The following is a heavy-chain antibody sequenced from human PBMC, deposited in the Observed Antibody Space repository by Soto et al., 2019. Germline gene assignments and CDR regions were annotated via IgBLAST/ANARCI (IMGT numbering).Heavy chain of an antibody. CDR3: GRDRWVGAFLM. V-gene: IGHV3-7*01. J-gene: IGHJ3*02. Sequence: PGGSLRLSCAAIGFSLRRDWMAWVRQIPGKGLEFVANIKEDGSVKNYVDSVKGRFSISRGNEKNSLYLQMNSLRAEDSAVYYCGRDRWVGAFLMWG. CDR2: IKEDGSVK. D-gene: IGHD2-15*01. CDR1: GFSLRRDW.